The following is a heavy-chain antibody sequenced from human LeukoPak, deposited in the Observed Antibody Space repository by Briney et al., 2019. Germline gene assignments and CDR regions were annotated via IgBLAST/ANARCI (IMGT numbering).Heavy chain of an antibody. J-gene: IGHJ4*02. D-gene: IGHD2-21*01. CDR2: ISTTSTYI. CDR3: AKAPVTSCRGAYCYPFDS. Sequence: GGSLRLSCAASGFTFSSYSMNWVRQAPGKGLEGVSAISTTSTYIKYADSVKGRFTISRDNAGNSLYLQMNSLRAEDAAVYFCAKAPVTSCRGAYCYPFDSWGQGTLVTVSS. CDR1: GFTFSSYS. V-gene: IGHV3-21*04.